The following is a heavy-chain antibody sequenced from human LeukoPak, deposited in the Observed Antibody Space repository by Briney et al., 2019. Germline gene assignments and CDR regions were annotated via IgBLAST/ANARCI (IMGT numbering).Heavy chain of an antibody. V-gene: IGHV4-4*02. D-gene: IGHD3-22*01. CDR3: ARASYSYDINGWVPFDY. CDR1: GDSLNTNTW. CDR2: IFHSGST. Sequence: PSGTLSLTCAVSGDSLNTNTWWSWVRQPPVKGLEWTGEIFHSGSTNYHPSLESRLTISMDKSKNSFSLRLTSVTAADTAVYYCARASYSYDINGWVPFDYWGQGTLVTVSS. J-gene: IGHJ4*02.